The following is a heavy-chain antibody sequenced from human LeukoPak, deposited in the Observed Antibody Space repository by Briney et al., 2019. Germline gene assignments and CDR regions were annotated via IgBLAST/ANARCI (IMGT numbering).Heavy chain of an antibody. Sequence: ASVKVSCKASGYTFTGYYMHWVRHSPEQGLEWMGWINPNSGGTNYAQKFQGRVTMTRDTSISTAYMELSRLRSDDTAVYYCARELGYSSSFSKKDAFDIWGQGTMVTVSS. J-gene: IGHJ3*02. V-gene: IGHV1-2*02. CDR3: ARELGYSSSFSKKDAFDI. D-gene: IGHD6-6*01. CDR1: GYTFTGYY. CDR2: INPNSGGT.